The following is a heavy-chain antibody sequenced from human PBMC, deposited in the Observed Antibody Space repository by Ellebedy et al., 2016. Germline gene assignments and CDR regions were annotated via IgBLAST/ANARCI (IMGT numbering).Heavy chain of an antibody. CDR1: GFTFSSYS. Sequence: GGSLRLSXAAPGFTFSSYSMNWVRQAPGKGLEWVSSISSSSSYIYYADSVKGRFTISRDNAKNSLYLQMNSLRAEDTAVYYCAREVGGVAGSWYFDLWGQGTLVTVSS. V-gene: IGHV3-21*01. CDR3: AREVGGVAGSWYFDL. CDR2: ISSSSSYI. J-gene: IGHJ2*01. D-gene: IGHD3-16*01.